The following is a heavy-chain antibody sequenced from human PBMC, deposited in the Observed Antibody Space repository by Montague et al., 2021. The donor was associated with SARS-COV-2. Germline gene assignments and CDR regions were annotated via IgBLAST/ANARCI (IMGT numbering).Heavy chain of an antibody. D-gene: IGHD2-2*01. V-gene: IGHV6-1*01. CDR2: TYFTSKWSS. Sequence: SAISGDSVSSTSAAWNWIRQSPSRGLEWLGRTYFTSKWSSEYALSVKSRLIISPDTSKNQFSLRLMSVTPDDTAVYYCARAYCSSTSCYPIDYWSQGTLVTFSS. CDR1: GDSVSSTSAA. CDR3: ARAYCSSTSCYPIDY. J-gene: IGHJ4*02.